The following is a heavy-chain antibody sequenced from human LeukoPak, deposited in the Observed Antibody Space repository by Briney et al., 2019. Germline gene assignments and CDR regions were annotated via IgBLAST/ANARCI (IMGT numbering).Heavy chain of an antibody. V-gene: IGHV4-38-2*02. D-gene: IGHD3-22*01. CDR1: GYSINTGYY. J-gene: IGHJ4*02. Sequence: SETLSLTCTVSGYSINTGYYWGWIRQSPGKGLEWIGSIHHSGNTYYNPSLKSRVTISLDTSKNQFSLNLKSVTAADTAVYYCAGKYYYDSSGYFYVDWWGQGTLVTVSS. CDR3: AGKYYYDSSGYFYVDW. CDR2: IHHSGNT.